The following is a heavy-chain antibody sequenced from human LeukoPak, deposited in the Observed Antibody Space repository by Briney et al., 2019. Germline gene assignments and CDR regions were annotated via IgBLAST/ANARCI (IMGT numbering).Heavy chain of an antibody. CDR2: IYYSGST. CDR3: ARGDILTGYYDAFDI. Sequence: RSETLSLTCTVSGGSISSYYWSWIRQPPGKGLEWIGYIYYSGSTNYNPSLKSRVTISVDTSKNQFSLKLSSVTAADTAVYYCARGDILTGYYDAFDIWGQGTMVTVSS. J-gene: IGHJ3*02. V-gene: IGHV4-59*01. D-gene: IGHD3-9*01. CDR1: GGSISSYY.